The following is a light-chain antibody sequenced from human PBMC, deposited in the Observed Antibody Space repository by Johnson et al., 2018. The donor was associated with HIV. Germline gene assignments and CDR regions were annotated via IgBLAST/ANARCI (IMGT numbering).Light chain of an antibody. V-gene: IGLV1-51*01. CDR2: DNN. CDR3: GTWDSSLGAL. J-gene: IGLJ1*01. Sequence: QSVLTQPPSVSAAPGQKVTISCSGSSSNIGNNYVSWYQQLPGTAPKLLIYDNNKRPSGIPDRFYGSKSGTSATLGITGLQTGDEAEYYCGTWDSSLGALFGTGTKVTVL. CDR1: SSNIGNNY.